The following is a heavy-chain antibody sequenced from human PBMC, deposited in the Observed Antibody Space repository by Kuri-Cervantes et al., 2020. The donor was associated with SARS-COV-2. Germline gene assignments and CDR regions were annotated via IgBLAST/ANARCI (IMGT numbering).Heavy chain of an antibody. Sequence: ASVKVSCKASGYTFTTYALNWVRQAPGQGPEWMGRISTNTGNPTSAQGFTGRFVFSLDTSVSTAYLQISSLKAEDTAVYYCAREGRRGSYHIDYWGQGTRVTVSS. J-gene: IGHJ4*02. CDR1: GYTFTTYA. CDR3: AREGRRGSYHIDY. CDR2: ISTNTGNP. V-gene: IGHV7-4-1*02. D-gene: IGHD1-26*01.